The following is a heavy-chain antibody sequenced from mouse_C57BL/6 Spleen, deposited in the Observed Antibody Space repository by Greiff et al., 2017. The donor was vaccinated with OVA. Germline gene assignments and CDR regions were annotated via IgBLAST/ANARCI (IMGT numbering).Heavy chain of an antibody. CDR3: ARAGFITTVVADWYFDV. Sequence: EVQLQQSGPELVKPGASVKISCKASGYTFTDYYMNWVKQSHGKSLEWIGDINPNNGGTSYNQKFKGKATLTVDKSSSTAYMELRSLTSEDSAGYYCARAGFITTVVADWYFDVWGTGTTVTVSS. D-gene: IGHD1-1*01. J-gene: IGHJ1*03. CDR1: GYTFTDYY. CDR2: INPNNGGT. V-gene: IGHV1-26*01.